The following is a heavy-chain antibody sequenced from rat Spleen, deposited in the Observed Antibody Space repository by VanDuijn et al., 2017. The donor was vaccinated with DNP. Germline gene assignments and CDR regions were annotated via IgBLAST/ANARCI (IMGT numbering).Heavy chain of an antibody. D-gene: IGHD1-12*02. CDR3: ARRATVVTGDFDY. CDR1: GFTFSDYY. Sequence: EVQLVESGGGLVQPGGSLKLSCAASGFTFSDYYMAWVRQAPTKGLEWVAYISYDGGYTYYGDSVKGRFTISRDNTKSTLYLQMNSLRSEDMATYYCARRATVVTGDFDYWGQGVMVTVSS. J-gene: IGHJ2*01. V-gene: IGHV5-22*01. CDR2: ISYDGGYT.